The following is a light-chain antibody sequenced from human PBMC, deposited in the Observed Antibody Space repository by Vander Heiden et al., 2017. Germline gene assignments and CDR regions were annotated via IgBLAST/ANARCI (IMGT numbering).Light chain of an antibody. CDR1: QSVLYSSNNKNY. CDR2: WAS. J-gene: IGKJ1*01. Sequence: DIVMTQSRDSLAVSLGERATINCKSSQSVLYSSNNKNYLAWYQQKPGQPPKLLIYWASTRESGVPDRFSGSGSGTDFTLTISSLQAEDVAVYYCQQYYSSWTFGQGTKVEIK. V-gene: IGKV4-1*01. CDR3: QQYYSSWT.